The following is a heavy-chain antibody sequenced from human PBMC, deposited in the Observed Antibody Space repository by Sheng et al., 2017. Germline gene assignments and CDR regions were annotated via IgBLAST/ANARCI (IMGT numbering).Heavy chain of an antibody. Sequence: QVQLQQWGAGLLKPSETLSLTCAVYGGSFSGYYWSWIRQPPGKGLEWIGEINHSGSTNYNPSLKSRVTISVDTSKNQFSLKLSSVTAADTAVYYCARVPTMVRGVIIRFYYYYGMDVWGQGTTVTVSS. D-gene: IGHD3-10*01. CDR1: GGSFSGYY. J-gene: IGHJ6*02. CDR2: INHSGST. CDR3: ARVPTMVRGVIIRFYYYYGMDV. V-gene: IGHV4-34*01.